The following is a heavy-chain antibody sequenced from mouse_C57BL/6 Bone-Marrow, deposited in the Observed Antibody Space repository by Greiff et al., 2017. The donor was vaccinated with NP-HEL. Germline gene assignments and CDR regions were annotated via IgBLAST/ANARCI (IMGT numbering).Heavy chain of an antibody. V-gene: IGHV1-62-2*01. D-gene: IGHD1-1*01. J-gene: IGHJ1*03. CDR1: GYTFTEYT. Sequence: VMLVESGAELVKPGASVKLSCKASGYTFTEYTIHWVKQRSGQGLEWIGWFYPGSGSIKYNEKFKDKATLTAGKSSSTVYMDLSRLTSEDSAVYFCARHGDYVGSSYGYFDVWGTGTTVTVSS. CDR2: FYPGSGSI. CDR3: ARHGDYVGSSYGYFDV.